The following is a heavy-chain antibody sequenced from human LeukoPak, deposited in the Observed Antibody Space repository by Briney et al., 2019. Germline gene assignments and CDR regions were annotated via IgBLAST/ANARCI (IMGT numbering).Heavy chain of an antibody. CDR3: ARTSGVAATLNYYYYMDV. Sequence: SEALSLTCTVSGGSISSSSYYWGWIRQPPGKGLEWIGSIYYSGSTNYNPSLKSRVSISVVTSKNQFSLKLSSVTAADTAVYYCARTSGVAATLNYYYYMDVWGKGTTVTISS. J-gene: IGHJ6*03. D-gene: IGHD2-15*01. V-gene: IGHV4-39*07. CDR2: IYYSGST. CDR1: GGSISSSSYY.